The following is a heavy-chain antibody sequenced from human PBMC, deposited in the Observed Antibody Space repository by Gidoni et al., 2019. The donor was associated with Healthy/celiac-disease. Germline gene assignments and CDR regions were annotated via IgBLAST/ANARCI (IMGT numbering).Heavy chain of an antibody. D-gene: IGHD2-15*01. V-gene: IGHV4-4*07. Sequence: QVQLQESGPGLVKPSETLSLTCTVSRGSISSYYWSWIRLPAGKGLEWIGRIYTSGSTNYNPSLKSRVTMSVDTSKNQFSLKLSSVTAADTAVYYCARDRGGTVVNGGHPFFDYWGQGTLVTVSS. J-gene: IGHJ4*02. CDR2: IYTSGST. CDR3: ARDRGGTVVNGGHPFFDY. CDR1: RGSISSYY.